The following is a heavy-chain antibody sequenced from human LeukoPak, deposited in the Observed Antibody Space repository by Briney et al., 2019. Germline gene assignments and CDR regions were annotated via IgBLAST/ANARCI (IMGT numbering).Heavy chain of an antibody. V-gene: IGHV4-59*01. D-gene: IGHD3-9*01. CDR2: IYYSGST. CDR1: GGSISSYY. J-gene: IGHJ3*02. CDR3: ARSTGYSTDAFDI. Sequence: SETLSLTCTVSGGSISSYYWSWIRQPPGKGLEWIGYIYYSGSTNYNPSLKSRVTISVDTSKNQFSLKLSSVTAAGTAVYYCARSTGYSTDAFDIWGQGTMVTVSS.